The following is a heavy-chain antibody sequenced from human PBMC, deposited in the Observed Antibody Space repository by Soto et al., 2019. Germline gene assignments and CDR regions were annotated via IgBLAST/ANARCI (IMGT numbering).Heavy chain of an antibody. V-gene: IGHV4-59*01. CDR3: ARDRLAARLDYYYGMDV. CDR1: GGSISSYY. J-gene: IGHJ6*02. CDR2: IYDSGST. Sequence: SETLSLTCTVSGGSISSYYWSWIRQPPGKGLEWIGYIYDSGSTNYNPSLKSRVTISVDTSKNQFSLKLSSVTAADTAVYYCARDRLAARLDYYYGMDVWGQGTTVTVSS. D-gene: IGHD6-6*01.